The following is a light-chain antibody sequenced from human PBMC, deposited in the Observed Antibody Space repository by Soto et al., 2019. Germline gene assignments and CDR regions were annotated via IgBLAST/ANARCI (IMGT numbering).Light chain of an antibody. V-gene: IGKV3-11*01. J-gene: IGKJ1*01. CDR2: DVS. CDR1: QSVSTY. Sequence: EIVLTQSPATLSLSPGERATLSCRASQSVSTYLAWYQQKPGQAPRLLIYDVSDRATGIPARFSGSGSGTNFTITISGLEPEDFEVYYCQPRSGWPPWTFGQGTKVQI. CDR3: QPRSGWPPWT.